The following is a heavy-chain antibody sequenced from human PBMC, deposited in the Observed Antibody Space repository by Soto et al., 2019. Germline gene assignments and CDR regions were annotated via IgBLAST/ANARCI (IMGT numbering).Heavy chain of an antibody. CDR1: GGSVSSGSYY. Sequence: SETLSLTCTVSGGSVSSGSYYWSWIRQPPGKGLEWIGYIYYSGSTNYNPSLKSRVTISVDTSKSQFSLKLSSVTAADTAVYYCARLPRPFSSGWFYFDYWGQGTLVTVSS. J-gene: IGHJ4*02. D-gene: IGHD6-19*01. CDR3: ARLPRPFSSGWFYFDY. V-gene: IGHV4-61*01. CDR2: IYYSGST.